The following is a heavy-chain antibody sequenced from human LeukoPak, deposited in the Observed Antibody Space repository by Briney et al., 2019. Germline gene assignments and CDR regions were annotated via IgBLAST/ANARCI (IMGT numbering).Heavy chain of an antibody. CDR2: INPNSGGT. CDR1: GYTFTGYY. CDR3: ARDPYYDSSGPRAGAFDI. J-gene: IGHJ3*02. V-gene: IGHV1-2*02. Sequence: GASVKVSCKASGYTFTGYYMHWVRQAPGQGLEWMGWINPNSGGTNYAQKFQGRVTMTRDTSISTAYMELSRPRSDDTAVYYCARDPYYDSSGPRAGAFDIWGQGTMVTVSS. D-gene: IGHD3-22*01.